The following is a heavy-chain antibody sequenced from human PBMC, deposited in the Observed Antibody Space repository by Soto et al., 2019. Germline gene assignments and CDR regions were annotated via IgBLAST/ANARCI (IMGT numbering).Heavy chain of an antibody. CDR1: GYTFTSYG. Sequence: ASVKVSCKASGYTFTSYGINWVRQATGQGSEWMGWMNPNSGNTGYAQKFQGRVTMTRNTSISAAYMELNSLRAEDTALYYCAKDRPRRTSGYFFDYWGQGTPVTVSS. V-gene: IGHV1-8*02. J-gene: IGHJ4*02. CDR2: MNPNSGNT. D-gene: IGHD1-1*01. CDR3: AKDRPRRTSGYFFDY.